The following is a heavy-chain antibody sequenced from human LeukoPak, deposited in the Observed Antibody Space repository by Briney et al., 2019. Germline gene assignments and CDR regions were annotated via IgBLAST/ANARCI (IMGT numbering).Heavy chain of an antibody. CDR1: GFTFSSYA. CDR3: ARDLEYSSSWYSYYFDC. Sequence: PGGSLRLSCAASGFTFSSYAMHWVRQAPGKGLEWVAVISYDGSNKYYADSVKGRFTISRDNSKNTLYLQMNSLRAEDTAVYYCARDLEYSSSWYSYYFDCWGQGTLVTVSS. V-gene: IGHV3-30-3*01. CDR2: ISYDGSNK. D-gene: IGHD6-13*01. J-gene: IGHJ4*02.